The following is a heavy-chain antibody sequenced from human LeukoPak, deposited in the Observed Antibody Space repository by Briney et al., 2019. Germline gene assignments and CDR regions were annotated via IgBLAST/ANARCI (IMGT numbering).Heavy chain of an antibody. Sequence: SETLSPTCTVSGGSISTYFWTWIRQPPGKGLELIGFIYYSGSTNYNPSLESRVTISVDTSKNQFSLKVTSVTAADTAVYYCARRGFSSGFYYFDYWGQGTLVTVSS. CDR2: IYYSGST. CDR1: GGSISTYF. D-gene: IGHD6-19*01. V-gene: IGHV4-59*08. CDR3: ARRGFSSGFYYFDY. J-gene: IGHJ4*02.